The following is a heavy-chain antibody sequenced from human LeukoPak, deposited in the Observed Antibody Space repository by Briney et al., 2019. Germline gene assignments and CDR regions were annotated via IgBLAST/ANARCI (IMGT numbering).Heavy chain of an antibody. D-gene: IGHD3-10*01. CDR2: INPNSGGT. V-gene: IGHV1-2*02. CDR3: ARGSLRSGSPPSYYFDY. CDR1: GYTFTGYY. J-gene: IGHJ4*02. Sequence: ASVKVSCKASGYTFTGYYVHWVRQAPGQRLEWMGWINPNSGGTNYAQKFQGRVTMTRDTSISTAYMELSRLRSDDTAVYYCARGSLRSGSPPSYYFDYWGQGTLVTVSS.